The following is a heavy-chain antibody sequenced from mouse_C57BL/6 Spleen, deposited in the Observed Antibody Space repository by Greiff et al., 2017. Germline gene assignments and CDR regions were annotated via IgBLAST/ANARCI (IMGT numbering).Heavy chain of an antibody. CDR3: ARFYYGSSDYFDY. V-gene: IGHV1-53*01. Sequence: VKLKQPGTELVKPGASVKLSCKASGYTFTSYWMHWVKQRPGQGLEWIGNINPSNGGTNYNEKFKSKATLTVDKSSSTAYMQLSSLTSEDSAVYYCARFYYGSSDYFDYWGQGTTLTVSS. D-gene: IGHD1-1*01. J-gene: IGHJ2*01. CDR2: INPSNGGT. CDR1: GYTFTSYW.